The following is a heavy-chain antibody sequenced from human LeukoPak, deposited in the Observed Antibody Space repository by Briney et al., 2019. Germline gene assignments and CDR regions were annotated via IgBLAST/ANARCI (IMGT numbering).Heavy chain of an antibody. CDR1: GGTFSSYA. CDR3: ASGRITGTTSPFDY. Sequence: ASVKVSCKASGGTFSSYAISWVRQAPGQGLEWMGGIIPIFGTANYAQKFQGRVTITTDESTGTAYMELSSLRSEDTAVYYRASGRITGTTSPFDYWGQGTLVTVSS. CDR2: IIPIFGTA. J-gene: IGHJ4*02. V-gene: IGHV1-69*05. D-gene: IGHD1-7*01.